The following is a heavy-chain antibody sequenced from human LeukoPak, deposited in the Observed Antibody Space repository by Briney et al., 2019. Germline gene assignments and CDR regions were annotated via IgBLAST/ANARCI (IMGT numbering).Heavy chain of an antibody. D-gene: IGHD6-13*01. CDR2: INHSGST. V-gene: IGHV4-34*01. CDR1: GGSFSGYY. J-gene: IGHJ4*02. Sequence: SETLSHTCAVYGGSFSGYYWSWIRQPPGKGLEWIGEINHSGSTNYNPPLKSRVTISVDTSKNQFSLKLSSVTAADTAVYYCARGPIAAAPFDYWGQGTLVTVSS. CDR3: ARGPIAAAPFDY.